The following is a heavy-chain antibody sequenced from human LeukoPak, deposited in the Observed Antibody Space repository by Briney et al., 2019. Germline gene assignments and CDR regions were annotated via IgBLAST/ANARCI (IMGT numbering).Heavy chain of an antibody. J-gene: IGHJ6*02. CDR3: AKVYDSISSGMDV. V-gene: IGHV4-59*01. CDR2: IYYSGSI. D-gene: IGHD3-22*01. CDR1: GFTFDDYA. Sequence: GSLRLSCAASGFTFDDYAMHWVRQAPGKGLEWIGYIYYSGSINYNPSLKSRVTISVDTSKNQFSLKLSSVTAADTAVYYCAKVYDSISSGMDVWGQGTTVTVS.